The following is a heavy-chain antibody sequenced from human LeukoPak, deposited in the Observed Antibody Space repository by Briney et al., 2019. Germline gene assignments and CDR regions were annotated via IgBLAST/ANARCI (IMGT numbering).Heavy chain of an antibody. Sequence: GGSLRLSCIASGFTFTHYAMTWVRQAPGKGLEWVSSISYSGRDKFYADSVKGRFTISRDNAKNSLYLEMNNLRAEDTAVFYCARERTDQLLLDFWGQGALVTVSS. CDR1: GFTFTHYA. V-gene: IGHV3-21*01. CDR3: ARERTDQLLLDF. D-gene: IGHD1-1*01. J-gene: IGHJ4*02. CDR2: ISYSGRDK.